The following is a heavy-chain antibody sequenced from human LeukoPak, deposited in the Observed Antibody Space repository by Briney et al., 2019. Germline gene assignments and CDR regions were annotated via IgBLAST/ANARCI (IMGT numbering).Heavy chain of an antibody. Sequence: GGSLRLSCAASGFTFSRYWMHWVRQAPGKGLVWVSRINSDGSNTNYADSVKGRFTISRDNAKNTLFLQMNSLRAEDTAVYYCARSSVSSDDYWGQGTLVTVSS. CDR2: INSDGSNT. V-gene: IGHV3-74*01. D-gene: IGHD6-6*01. CDR1: GFTFSRYW. J-gene: IGHJ4*02. CDR3: ARSSVSSDDY.